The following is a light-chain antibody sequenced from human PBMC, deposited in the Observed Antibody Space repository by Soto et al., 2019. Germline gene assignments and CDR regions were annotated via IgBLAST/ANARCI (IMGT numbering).Light chain of an antibody. CDR3: QQYGSSGT. J-gene: IGKJ1*01. Sequence: IQLTQSPSSLSASVGDSVTITCRASQDIKTYLAWYQQRPGKAPKLLIYDGSTLQSGVPSRFSGSGSGTDFTLTISSLQPEDFAVYYCQQYGSSGTFGQGTKVDIK. CDR1: QDIKTY. V-gene: IGKV1-9*01. CDR2: DGS.